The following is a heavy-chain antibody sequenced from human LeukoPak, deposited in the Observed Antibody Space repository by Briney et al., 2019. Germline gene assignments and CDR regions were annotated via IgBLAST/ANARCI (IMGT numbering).Heavy chain of an antibody. CDR3: ARVLFHSLAVFDY. CDR2: ITTSGTTT. V-gene: IGHV3-48*03. J-gene: IGHJ4*02. Sequence: PGGSLRLSCAASGFTFSSYKMIWGRQAPGKGLEWVSYITTSGTTTYCADSLKGRFTISRDNAKNSLYLQMNSLRAGDTAVYYCARVLFHSLAVFDYWGQKTVLRVSS. D-gene: IGHD2/OR15-2a*01. CDR1: GFTFSSYK.